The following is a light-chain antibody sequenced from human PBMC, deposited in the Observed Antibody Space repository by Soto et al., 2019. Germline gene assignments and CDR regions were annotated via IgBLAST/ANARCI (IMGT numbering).Light chain of an antibody. J-gene: IGLJ2*01. V-gene: IGLV2-8*01. CDR2: EVY. CDR1: DSDVGGYNF. Sequence: QSALTQPPSASGSPGQSVTISCTGTDSDVGGYNFVSWYQQHPGRAPKLMIYEVYQRPSGVPDRFSGSKSGNTACLTVSGLQAEDEANYYCSSYAASDNFVIFGGGTKVTVL. CDR3: SSYAASDNFVI.